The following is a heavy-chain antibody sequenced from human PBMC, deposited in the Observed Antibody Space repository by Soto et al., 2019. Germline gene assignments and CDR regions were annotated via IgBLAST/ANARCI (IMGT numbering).Heavy chain of an antibody. V-gene: IGHV3-7*01. CDR1: GFTFSSYL. Sequence: GGSLRLSCAASGFTFSSYLMSWVRQAPGKGLEWVANIKQDGSEKYYVDSVKGRFTISRDNSKNSLYLQMNSLRAEDTAVYYCARHVWIDFDYWGQGTLVTVSS. CDR2: IKQDGSEK. D-gene: IGHD5-12*01. J-gene: IGHJ4*01. CDR3: ARHVWIDFDY.